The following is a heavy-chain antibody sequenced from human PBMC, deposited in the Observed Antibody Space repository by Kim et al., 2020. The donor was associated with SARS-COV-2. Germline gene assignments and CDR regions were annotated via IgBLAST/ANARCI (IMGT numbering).Heavy chain of an antibody. Sequence: GGSLRLSCAASGFTFSNAWMSWVRQAPGKGLEWVGRIKSKTDGGTTDYAAPVKGRFTISRDDSKNTLYLQMNSLKTEDTAVYYCTTDGRSYWIELGGGYYYGMDVWGQGTTVTVSS. V-gene: IGHV3-15*01. CDR2: IKSKTDGGTT. CDR3: TTDGRSYWIELGGGYYYGMDV. D-gene: IGHD3-16*01. J-gene: IGHJ6*02. CDR1: GFTFSNAW.